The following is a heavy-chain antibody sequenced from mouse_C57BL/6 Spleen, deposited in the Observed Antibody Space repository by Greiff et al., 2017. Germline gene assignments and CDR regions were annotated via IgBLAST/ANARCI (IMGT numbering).Heavy chain of an antibody. D-gene: IGHD4-1*02. CDR3: TRDQPTGTGRFCH. J-gene: IGHJ2*01. CDR1: GFTFSSYA. Sequence: DVQLVESGEGLVKPGGSLKLSCAASGFTFSSYAMSWVRQTPEKRLEWVAYISSGGDYIYYADTVKGRVTISRDNARHTLYLQMSSLKSEDTAMYYRTRDQPTGTGRFCHWGQGTTLTVSS. CDR2: ISSGGDYI. V-gene: IGHV5-9-1*02.